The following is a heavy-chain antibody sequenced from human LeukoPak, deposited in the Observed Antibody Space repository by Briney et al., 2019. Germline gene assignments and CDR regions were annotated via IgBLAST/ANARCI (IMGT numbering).Heavy chain of an antibody. J-gene: IGHJ4*02. Sequence: GGSLRLSCAASGFTFTFYGMHWARQAPGKGLEWLAVISDDGTKKSYADSVKGRFTISRDNSKNTLYLQMNSLRPEDTAVYYCAKDEGGDYVGLDYWGQGTLVTVSS. D-gene: IGHD4-17*01. CDR1: GFTFTFYG. CDR3: AKDEGGDYVGLDY. V-gene: IGHV3-30*18. CDR2: ISDDGTKK.